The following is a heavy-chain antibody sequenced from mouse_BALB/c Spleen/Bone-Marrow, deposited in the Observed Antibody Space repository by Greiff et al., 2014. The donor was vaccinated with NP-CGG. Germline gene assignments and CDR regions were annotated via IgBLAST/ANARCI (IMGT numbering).Heavy chain of an antibody. Sequence: VQLQQSGAELMKPGASVKISCKATGYTFSSYWIEWVKQRPGHGLEWIGEILPGSGSTNYNEKFKGKATFTADTSSNTAYMQLSSLTSEDSAVYYGAREDSYGSSYGDYWGQGTTLTVSS. J-gene: IGHJ2*01. CDR3: AREDSYGSSYGDY. D-gene: IGHD1-1*01. V-gene: IGHV1-9*01. CDR2: ILPGSGST. CDR1: GYTFSSYW.